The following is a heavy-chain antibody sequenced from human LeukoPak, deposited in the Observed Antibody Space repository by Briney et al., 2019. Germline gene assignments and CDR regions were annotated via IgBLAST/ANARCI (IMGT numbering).Heavy chain of an antibody. D-gene: IGHD3-10*01. CDR2: INPRGGST. J-gene: IGHJ4*02. CDR1: GYTFTSYY. CDR3: ARGDTLIRGTTSGDY. Sequence: ASEKVSCKASGYTFTSYYIHWVRQAPGQGLEWMGIINPRGGSTSYAQKFQGRVTMTRDTSTSTVYMELSSLRSEDTAVYYCARGDTLIRGTTSGDYWGQGTLVTVSS. V-gene: IGHV1-46*03.